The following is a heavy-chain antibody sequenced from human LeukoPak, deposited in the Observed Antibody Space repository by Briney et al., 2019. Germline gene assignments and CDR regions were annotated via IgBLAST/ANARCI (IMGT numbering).Heavy chain of an antibody. CDR3: ARVFGYDHVSY. J-gene: IGHJ4*02. D-gene: IGHD5-12*01. V-gene: IGHV4-34*01. CDR2: INHSGST. Sequence: PSETLSLTCAVYGGSFSGYYWSWIRQPPGKGLEWIGEINHSGSTNYNPSLKSRVTISVDTSKNQFSLKLSSVTAADTAVYYCARVFGYDHVSYWGQGTLVTVSS. CDR1: GGSFSGYY.